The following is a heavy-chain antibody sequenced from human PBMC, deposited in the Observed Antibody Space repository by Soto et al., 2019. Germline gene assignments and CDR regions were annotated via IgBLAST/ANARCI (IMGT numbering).Heavy chain of an antibody. CDR1: GGSFSGYY. J-gene: IGHJ6*03. Sequence: QVQLQQWGAGLLKPSETLSLTCAVYGGSFSGYYWSWIRQPPGKGLEWIGEINHSGSTNYNPSLKSRVTISVDTSKNQFSLKLSSVTAADSAVYYCARGGGYCSSTSCYVVIAAAGGSVYMDVWGKGTTVTVSS. CDR3: ARGGGYCSSTSCYVVIAAAGGSVYMDV. CDR2: INHSGST. D-gene: IGHD2-2*03. V-gene: IGHV4-34*01.